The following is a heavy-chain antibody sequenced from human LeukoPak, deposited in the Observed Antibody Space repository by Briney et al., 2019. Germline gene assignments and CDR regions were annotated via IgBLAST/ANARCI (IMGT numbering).Heavy chain of an antibody. CDR2: IYSGGST. V-gene: IGHV3-53*01. CDR1: GFTVSSNY. Sequence: GGSLRLSCAASGFTVSSNYMSWVRQAPGKGLEWVSIIYSGGSTFYADSVRGRFTISRDNSKNTLYLQMNSLRAEDTAVYYCARGGSYLSAFDIWGQGTMVTVSS. J-gene: IGHJ3*02. D-gene: IGHD1-26*01. CDR3: ARGGSYLSAFDI.